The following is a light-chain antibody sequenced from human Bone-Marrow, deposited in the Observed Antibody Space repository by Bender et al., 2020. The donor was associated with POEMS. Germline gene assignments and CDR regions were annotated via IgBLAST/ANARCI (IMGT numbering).Light chain of an antibody. CDR1: SSDVGGYNY. V-gene: IGLV2-8*01. J-gene: IGLJ2*01. CDR3: SSSAGSNFVV. CDR2: EVN. Sequence: QSALTQPPSASGSPGQSVTISCTGTSSDVGGYNYVSWYQQHPGKAPKLMIYEVNNRPSGVPDRFSGSKSGNTASLTVSGLRTEDEADYYCSSSAGSNFVVFGGGTKLTVL.